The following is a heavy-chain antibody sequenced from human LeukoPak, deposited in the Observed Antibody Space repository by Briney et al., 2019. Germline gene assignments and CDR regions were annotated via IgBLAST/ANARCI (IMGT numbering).Heavy chain of an antibody. Sequence: SGTLSLTCAVSGGSISSSNWWSWVRPPPGKGLEWIGEIYHSGSTNYNPSLKSRVTISVDKSKNQFSLKLSSVTAADTAVYYCARDGGSRGVPYNWFDPWGQGTLVTVSS. J-gene: IGHJ5*02. CDR2: IYHSGST. CDR3: ARDGGSRGVPYNWFDP. CDR1: GGSISSSNW. D-gene: IGHD3-16*01. V-gene: IGHV4-4*02.